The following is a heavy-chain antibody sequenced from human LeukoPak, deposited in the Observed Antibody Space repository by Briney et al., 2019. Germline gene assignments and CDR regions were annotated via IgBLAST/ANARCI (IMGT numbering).Heavy chain of an antibody. D-gene: IGHD3-10*01. V-gene: IGHV3-15*01. CDR1: GFTFSNAW. CDR3: TTDRLLWFGELFDY. CDR2: IRSTTDGGTT. Sequence: KPGGSLRLSCAASGFTFSNAWMSWVRQAPGKGLEWVGRIRSTTDGGTTDYAAPVKGRFTISRDDSKNTLHLQMNSLKTEDTAVYYCTTDRLLWFGELFDYWGQGTLVTVSS. J-gene: IGHJ4*02.